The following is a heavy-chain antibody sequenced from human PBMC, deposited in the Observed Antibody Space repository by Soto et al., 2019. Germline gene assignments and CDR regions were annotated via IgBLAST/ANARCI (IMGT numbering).Heavy chain of an antibody. CDR1: GFTFSSYE. D-gene: IGHD2-15*01. CDR3: AREAVVVVAATGYYYYGMDV. J-gene: IGHJ6*02. CDR2: ISSSGSTI. Sequence: GVSLRLSCAASGFTFSSYEMNWVRQAPGKGLEWVSYISSSGSTIYYADSVKGRFTISRDNAKNSLYLQMNSLRAEDTAVYYCAREAVVVVAATGYYYYGMDVWGQGTTVTVSS. V-gene: IGHV3-48*03.